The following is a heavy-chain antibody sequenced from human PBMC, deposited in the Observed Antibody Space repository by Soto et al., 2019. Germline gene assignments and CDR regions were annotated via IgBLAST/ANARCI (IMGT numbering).Heavy chain of an antibody. V-gene: IGHV4-59*01. J-gene: IGHJ4*02. CDR3: ARPTYNSGSPFDY. CDR2: IYYSGST. Sequence: SETLSLTCTVSGGSISSYYWSWIRKPPGKGLEWIGYIYYSGSTNYNPSLKSRVTISVDTSKNQFSLKLSSVTAADTAVYSCARPTYNSGSPFDYWGQRALVTVSS. CDR1: GGSISSYY. D-gene: IGHD1-20*01.